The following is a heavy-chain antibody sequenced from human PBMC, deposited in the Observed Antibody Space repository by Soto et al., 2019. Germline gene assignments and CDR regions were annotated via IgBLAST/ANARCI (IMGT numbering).Heavy chain of an antibody. CDR1: GGSSSSYY. CDR3: ARDTPSGWYLAY. CDR2: IYYSGST. V-gene: IGHV4-59*01. D-gene: IGHD6-19*01. J-gene: IGHJ4*02. Sequence: QVQLQESGPGLVKPSETLSLTCTVSGGSSSSYYWSWIRQPPGKGLEWIGYIYYSGSTNYNPSLKSRVTISLDTSKNQFSLKLSSVTAADTAVYYCARDTPSGWYLAYWGQGTLVTVSS.